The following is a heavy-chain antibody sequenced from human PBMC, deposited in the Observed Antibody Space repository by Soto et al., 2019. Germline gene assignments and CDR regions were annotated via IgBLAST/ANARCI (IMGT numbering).Heavy chain of an antibody. CDR3: ARIQGPSGNYDLEY. Sequence: SGPTLVNPTQTLTQTCTFSGFSITTRATGESWIRQPPGKALEWLALIDWADDKYYSTSMKTRLTISKDTSKYQVVLTMTNVDPVDTATYYCARIQGPSGNYDLEYWGHGTLVTSPQ. D-gene: IGHD5-12*01. V-gene: IGHV2-70*13. J-gene: IGHJ4*01. CDR2: IDWADDK. CDR1: GFSITTRATG.